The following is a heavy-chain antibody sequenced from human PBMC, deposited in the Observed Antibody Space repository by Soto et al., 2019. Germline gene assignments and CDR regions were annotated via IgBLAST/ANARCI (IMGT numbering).Heavy chain of an antibody. Sequence: QVQLVESGGGVVQPGRSLRLSCAASGFTFSSYGMHWVRQAPGKGLEWVAVIWYDGSNKYYADSVKGRFTISRDNSKNPLYLQMNSLRAEDTAVYYCARAGIAAAGYYYYYGMDVWGQGTTVTVSS. CDR1: GFTFSSYG. CDR2: IWYDGSNK. CDR3: ARAGIAAAGYYYYYGMDV. V-gene: IGHV3-33*01. J-gene: IGHJ6*02. D-gene: IGHD6-13*01.